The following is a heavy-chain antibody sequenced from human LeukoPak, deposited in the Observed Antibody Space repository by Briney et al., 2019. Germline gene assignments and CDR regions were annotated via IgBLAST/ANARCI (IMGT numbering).Heavy chain of an antibody. CDR1: GFTFSSYG. V-gene: IGHV3-30*19. CDR2: ISYDGSNK. D-gene: IGHD3-10*01. CDR3: ARAAVLWFGELLAHYFDY. Sequence: GGSLRLSCAASGFTFSSYGMHWVRQAPGKGLEWVAVISYDGSNKYYADSVKGRFTISRDNSKNTLYLQMNSLRAEDTAVYYCARAAVLWFGELLAHYFDYWGQGTLVTVSS. J-gene: IGHJ4*02.